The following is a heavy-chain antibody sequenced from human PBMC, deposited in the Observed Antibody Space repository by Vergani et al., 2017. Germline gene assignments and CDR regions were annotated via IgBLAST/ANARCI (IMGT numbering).Heavy chain of an antibody. CDR2: IKNTGDST. CDR3: GRGSDNYN. Sequence: EVQLLQSEGAVVQPGGSLRLSCVASGFNFSSHAMSWVRQGHGQGLEWVSSIKNTGDSTHYADSVKGRFTISRDNSKNTLYLQRNSLRVEDTAVYYCGRGSDNYNWGQGTLVTVSS. D-gene: IGHD5-24*01. V-gene: IGHV3-23*01. J-gene: IGHJ4*02. CDR1: GFNFSSHA.